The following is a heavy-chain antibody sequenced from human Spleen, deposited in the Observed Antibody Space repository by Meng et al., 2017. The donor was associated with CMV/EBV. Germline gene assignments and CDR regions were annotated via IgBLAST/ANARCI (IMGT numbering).Heavy chain of an antibody. V-gene: IGHV1-69*02. J-gene: IGHJ4*02. D-gene: IGHD2-15*01. CDR2: IIPFGGLT. Sequence: CKGSGGTFSSYTINWVRQAPGQGLEWVGRIIPFGGLTDYGQKFQGRVTIIADKSTSTAYMELSSLSSEDTAIYYCARGRVKDYPLTFWGQGTLVTVSS. CDR1: GGTFSSYT. CDR3: ARGRVKDYPLTF.